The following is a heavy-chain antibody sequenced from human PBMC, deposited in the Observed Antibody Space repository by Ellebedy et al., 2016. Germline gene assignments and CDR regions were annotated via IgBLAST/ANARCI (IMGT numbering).Heavy chain of an antibody. Sequence: GESLKISCETSGFAFGSHWMNWVRQAAGKGLEWVANIKQDGSEKNYVDSVKGRFTISRDNAKNSLYLQMNSLRAEDTAVYYCARNFDDWGQGTLVIVSS. CDR1: GFAFGSHW. CDR3: ARNFDD. J-gene: IGHJ5*02. V-gene: IGHV3-7*01. CDR2: IKQDGSEK.